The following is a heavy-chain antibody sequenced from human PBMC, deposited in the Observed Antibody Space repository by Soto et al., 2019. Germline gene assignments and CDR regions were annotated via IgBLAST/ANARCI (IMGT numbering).Heavy chain of an antibody. CDR3: ARGSYESIYGMDV. CDR2: INPTGGST. Sequence: GASVKVSCKASGYTFTNYYMHWVRQAPGQGLEWMGIINPTGGSTTYAQKFQGRVTVTGDTSTSTVYMELSSLRSEDTAVYYCARGSYESIYGMDVWGQGTTVTVSS. D-gene: IGHD5-12*01. CDR1: GYTFTNYY. J-gene: IGHJ6*02. V-gene: IGHV1-46*01.